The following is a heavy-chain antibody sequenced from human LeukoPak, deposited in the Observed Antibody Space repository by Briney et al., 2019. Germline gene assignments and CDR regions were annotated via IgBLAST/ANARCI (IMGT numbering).Heavy chain of an antibody. D-gene: IGHD6-19*01. CDR3: ARHWKSSYTLIDY. J-gene: IGHJ4*02. CDR2: ISSGSSTI. Sequence: GGSLRLSCAASELTFTSYSMNWVRQAPGKGLEWVSYISSGSSTIYYADSVKGRFTISRDNAKNSLYLQMNSLRDEDTAVYYCARHWKSSYTLIDYWGQGTLVTVSS. V-gene: IGHV3-48*02. CDR1: ELTFTSYS.